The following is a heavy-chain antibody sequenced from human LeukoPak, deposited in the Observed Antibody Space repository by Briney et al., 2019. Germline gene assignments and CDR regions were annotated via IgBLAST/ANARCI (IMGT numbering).Heavy chain of an antibody. CDR2: ISGSGGST. Sequence: AGGSLRLSCAASGFTFSSYAMSWVRQAPGKGLEWVSAISGSGGSTYYADSVKGRFTISRDNSKNTLYLQMNSLRAEDTAVYYCAKLLPGGIVVVPAALTGFDYWGQGTLVTVSS. D-gene: IGHD2-2*01. J-gene: IGHJ4*02. CDR1: GFTFSSYA. V-gene: IGHV3-23*01. CDR3: AKLLPGGIVVVPAALTGFDY.